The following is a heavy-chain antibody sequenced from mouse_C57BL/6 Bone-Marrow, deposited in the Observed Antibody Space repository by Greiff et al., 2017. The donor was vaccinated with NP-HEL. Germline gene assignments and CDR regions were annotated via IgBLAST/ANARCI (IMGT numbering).Heavy chain of an antibody. J-gene: IGHJ4*01. CDR2: IWTGGGP. Sequence: QVQLKESGPGLVAPSQSLSITCTVSGFSLTSYAISWVRQPPGKGLEWLGVIWTGGGPNYNSALKSRLSISKDNSKSQVFLKMNSLQTDDTARYYCARNYYGSVYAMDYWGQGTSVTVSS. D-gene: IGHD1-1*01. CDR3: ARNYYGSVYAMDY. V-gene: IGHV2-9-1*01. CDR1: GFSLTSYA.